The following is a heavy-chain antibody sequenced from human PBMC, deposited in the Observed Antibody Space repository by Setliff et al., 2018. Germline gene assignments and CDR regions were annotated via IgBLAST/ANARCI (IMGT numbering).Heavy chain of an antibody. J-gene: IGHJ4*02. CDR3: ARGGTFRYFDF. Sequence: NPSETLSLTCTVSGGSISTYYWSWIRQPPGKGLEWIGYVYYSGIANYSPSLKSRLTISVDTSKNQFSLKLRSVTAADTAVYYCARGGTFRYFDFWGQVTLVTVSS. D-gene: IGHD5-12*01. CDR1: GGSISTYY. V-gene: IGHV4-59*01. CDR2: VYYSGIA.